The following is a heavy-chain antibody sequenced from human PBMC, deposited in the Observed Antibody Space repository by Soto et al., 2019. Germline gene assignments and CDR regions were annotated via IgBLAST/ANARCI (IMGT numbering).Heavy chain of an antibody. D-gene: IGHD2-2*01. V-gene: IGHV4-34*01. CDR1: GGSFSGYS. Sequence: QVQLQQWGAGLLKPSETLSLTCAVYGGSFSGYSWSWIRQPPGKGLEWIGEINHSGSANYNPSLKSRVTTSVDTCKHQCSLKLSSVTAADTAVYYWARGGIGEVPADMLYYFDYWGQGTLVTVSS. CDR2: INHSGSA. J-gene: IGHJ4*02. CDR3: ARGGIGEVPADMLYYFDY.